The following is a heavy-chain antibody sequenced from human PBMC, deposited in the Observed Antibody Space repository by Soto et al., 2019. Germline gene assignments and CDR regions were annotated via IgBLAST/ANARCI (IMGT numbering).Heavy chain of an antibody. Sequence: ASVKVSCKASGYTFTSYGISWVRQAPGQGLEWMGWISAYNGNTNYAQRLQGRVTMTTDTSTSTAYMELRSLRSDDTAVYYCARDLEYYDSSGSPTDYWGQGTLVTVSS. CDR3: ARDLEYYDSSGSPTDY. D-gene: IGHD3-22*01. V-gene: IGHV1-18*01. CDR1: GYTFTSYG. J-gene: IGHJ4*02. CDR2: ISAYNGNT.